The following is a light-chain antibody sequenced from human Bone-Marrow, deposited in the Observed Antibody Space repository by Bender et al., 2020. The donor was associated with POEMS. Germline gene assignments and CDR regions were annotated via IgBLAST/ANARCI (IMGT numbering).Light chain of an antibody. CDR3: SSYTSSSTLL. CDR2: DVS. V-gene: IGLV2-14*01. CDR1: SSDVGGYNF. J-gene: IGLJ2*01. Sequence: QSALTQPASVFGSPGQSITISCTGTSSDVGGYNFVSWYQQHPGKVPKLMIYDVSNRPSGVSNRFSGSKSGNTASLTISGLQAEDEADYYCSSYTSSSTLLFGGGTKLTVL.